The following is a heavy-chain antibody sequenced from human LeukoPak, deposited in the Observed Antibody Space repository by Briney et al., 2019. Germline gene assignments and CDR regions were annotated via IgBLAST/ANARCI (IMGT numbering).Heavy chain of an antibody. J-gene: IGHJ4*02. CDR3: AKDHLAGYSYGGYYFDY. CDR2: ISYDGSNK. Sequence: GGPLSLSCAVSGYTFRNYGMQWLRQALGKGLEWVADISYDGSNKIYVVCVKGLYTISRDNSTNTLYLQMRSLRGEDTAVYYCAKDHLAGYSYGGYYFDYWGQGTLVTVSS. V-gene: IGHV3-30*18. CDR1: GYTFRNYG. D-gene: IGHD5-18*01.